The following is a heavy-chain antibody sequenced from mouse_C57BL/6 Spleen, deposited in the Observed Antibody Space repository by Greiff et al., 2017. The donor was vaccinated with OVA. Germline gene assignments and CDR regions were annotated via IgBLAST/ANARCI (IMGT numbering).Heavy chain of an antibody. D-gene: IGHD2-5*01. J-gene: IGHJ3*01. V-gene: IGHV3-6*01. CDR2: ISYDGSN. CDR1: GYSITSGYY. Sequence: DVKLVESGPGLVKPSQSLSLTCSVTGYSITSGYYWNWIRQFPGNKLEWMGYISYDGSNNYNPSLKNRISITRDTSKNQFFLKLNSVTTEDTATYYCARDYSNYGVAYWGQGTLVTVSA. CDR3: ARDYSNYGVAY.